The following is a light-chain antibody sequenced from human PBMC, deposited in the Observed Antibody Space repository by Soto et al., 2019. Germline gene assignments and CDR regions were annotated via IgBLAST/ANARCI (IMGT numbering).Light chain of an antibody. CDR3: NSYSRFSTYV. Sequence: QSALTQPASVSGSPGQSITISCTGASSDVGLYDFVSWYQQHPGKAPKLLIYEVTYRPSGVSSRFSGSKSGNTASQTISGLQADDEADYYCNSYSRFSTYVFGTGTKLTAL. CDR2: EVT. J-gene: IGLJ1*01. V-gene: IGLV2-14*01. CDR1: SSDVGLYDF.